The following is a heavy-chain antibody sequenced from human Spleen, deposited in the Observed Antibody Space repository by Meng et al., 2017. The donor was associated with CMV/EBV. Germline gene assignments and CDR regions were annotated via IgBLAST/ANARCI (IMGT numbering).Heavy chain of an antibody. V-gene: IGHV3-48*03. CDR1: GFTFSSYA. D-gene: IGHD6-13*01. CDR2: ISDSSGSTV. Sequence: GESLKISCAASGFTFSSYAMHWVRQAPGKGLEWVSYISDSSGSTVYYGDSVKGRFTISRDNAKNSLYLQMNSLRAEDTAVYYCARESLSSSWQYYYYGMDVWGQGTTVTVSS. J-gene: IGHJ6*02. CDR3: ARESLSSSWQYYYYGMDV.